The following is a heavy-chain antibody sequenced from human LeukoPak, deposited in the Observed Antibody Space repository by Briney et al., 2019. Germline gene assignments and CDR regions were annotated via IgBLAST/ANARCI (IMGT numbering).Heavy chain of an antibody. CDR2: ISSSSSTI. CDR1: GFTFSSYS. D-gene: IGHD1-14*01. Sequence: PGGSLRLSCAASGFTFSSYSMNWVRQAPGKGLEWVSYISSSSSTIYYADSVKGRFTIPRDNAKNSLYLQMNSLRAEDTAVYYCARWAEPTALDAFDIWGQGTMVTVSS. J-gene: IGHJ3*02. CDR3: ARWAEPTALDAFDI. V-gene: IGHV3-48*01.